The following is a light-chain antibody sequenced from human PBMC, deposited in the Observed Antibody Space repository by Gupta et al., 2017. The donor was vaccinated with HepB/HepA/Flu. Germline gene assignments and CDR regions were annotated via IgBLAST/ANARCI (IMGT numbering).Light chain of an antibody. CDR3: AAWDERQSGHAL. V-gene: IGLV1-47*02. J-gene: IGLJ2*01. Sequence: QSVLIQPPSVSGTPGQRVTISCSGSSSNIGSYSVYWYQQHPGTAPKLLIYSNDQRPSGVPDRFSGSKSGTSASLAISGLRSEDEADYYCAAWDERQSGHALFGGGTKLTVL. CDR1: SSNIGSYS. CDR2: SND.